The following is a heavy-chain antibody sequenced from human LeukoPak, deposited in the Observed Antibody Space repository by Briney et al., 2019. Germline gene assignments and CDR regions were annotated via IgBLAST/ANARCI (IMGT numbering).Heavy chain of an antibody. J-gene: IGHJ4*02. CDR2: IFHSGST. D-gene: IGHD3-10*01. CDR1: GYSISSGDY. CDR3: ARGIYYLIEY. V-gene: IGHV4-38-2*01. Sequence: SETLSLTCAVSGYSISSGDYWGWIRQSPGQGLEWIGNIFHSGSTYHNPSLKSRVTISVDTSKNEFSLKLSSMTAADTAVYYCARGIYYLIEYWGQGTLVTVSS.